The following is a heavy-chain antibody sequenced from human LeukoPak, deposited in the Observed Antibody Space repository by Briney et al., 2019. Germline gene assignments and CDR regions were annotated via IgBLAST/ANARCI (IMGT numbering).Heavy chain of an antibody. J-gene: IGHJ4*02. CDR3: AREDHSNYNY. CDR1: GFPFSSYW. V-gene: IGHV3-7*01. Sequence: GGSLRLSCAASGFPFSSYWMSWVRQAPGKGLEWVANIKQDGGEKFYVDSVKGRFTVSRDNAKNSLYLQMNSLRAEDTAVYYCAREDHSNYNYWGQGTLVTVSS. D-gene: IGHD4-11*01. CDR2: IKQDGGEK.